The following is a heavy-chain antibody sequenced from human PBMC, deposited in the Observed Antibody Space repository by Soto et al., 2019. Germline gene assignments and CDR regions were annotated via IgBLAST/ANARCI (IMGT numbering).Heavy chain of an antibody. J-gene: IGHJ5*02. Sequence: LSLTCTVSGGSISSYYWSWIRQPPGKGLEWIGYIYYSGSTNYNPSLKSRVTISVDTSKNQFSLKLSSVTAADTAVYYCARFHYGSGSFYNWFDPWGQGTLVTVSS. CDR3: ARFHYGSGSFYNWFDP. D-gene: IGHD3-10*01. CDR1: GGSISSYY. CDR2: IYYSGST. V-gene: IGHV4-59*01.